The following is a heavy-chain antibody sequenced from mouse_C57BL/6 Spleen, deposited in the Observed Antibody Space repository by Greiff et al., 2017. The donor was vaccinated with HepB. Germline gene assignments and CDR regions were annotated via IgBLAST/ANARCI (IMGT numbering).Heavy chain of an antibody. D-gene: IGHD2-4*01. CDR3: ARDDYDRGY. Sequence: LVESGAELVMPGASVKLSCKASGYTFTSYWMHWVKQRPGQGLEWIGEIDPSDSYTNYNQKFKGKSTLTVDKSSSTAYMQLSSLTSEDSAVYYCARDDYDRGYWGQGTTLTVSS. J-gene: IGHJ2*01. CDR1: GYTFTSYW. V-gene: IGHV1-69*01. CDR2: IDPSDSYT.